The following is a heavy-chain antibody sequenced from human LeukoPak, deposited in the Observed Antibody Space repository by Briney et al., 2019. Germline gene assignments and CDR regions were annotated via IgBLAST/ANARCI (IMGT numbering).Heavy chain of an antibody. Sequence: SQTLSLTCTVSGGSISSGGYYWSWIRQHPGKGLEWIGYIYYSGSTYYNPSLKSRVTISVYTSKNQFSLKLSSVTAADTAVYYCARVYYDYVWGSYGDYYFDYWGQGTLVTVSS. J-gene: IGHJ4*02. V-gene: IGHV4-31*03. CDR1: GGSISSGGYY. CDR3: ARVYYDYVWGSYGDYYFDY. D-gene: IGHD3-16*01. CDR2: IYYSGST.